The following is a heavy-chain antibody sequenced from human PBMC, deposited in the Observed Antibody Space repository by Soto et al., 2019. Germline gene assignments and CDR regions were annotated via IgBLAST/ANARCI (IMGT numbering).Heavy chain of an antibody. V-gene: IGHV4-31*03. J-gene: IGHJ5*02. D-gene: IGHD3-9*01. CDR2: IYYSGST. CDR1: GGSISSGGYY. Sequence: QVQLQESGPGLVKPSQTLSLTCTVSGGSISSGGYYWSWIRQHPGKGLEWIGYIYYSGSTYYNPSLKSRVTISVDPSKNQFSLKLSSVTAADTAVYYCARDLAGYYDILTGYYSDWFDPWGQGTLVTVSS. CDR3: ARDLAGYYDILTGYYSDWFDP.